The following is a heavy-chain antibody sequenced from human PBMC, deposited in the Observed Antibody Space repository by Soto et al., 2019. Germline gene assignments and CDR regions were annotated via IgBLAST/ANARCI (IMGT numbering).Heavy chain of an antibody. Sequence: SETLSLTCALYGGSFSGYYWSWFRQPAGKGLEWSGTIYTTGVTYYEASLKTRVTISIDTSKTQFSVKMRSVTAADTVVYYCARHYCTRGPCYFDYWGPGTLVTVSS. D-gene: IGHD2-8*02. CDR1: GGSFSGYY. V-gene: IGHV4-34*01. CDR3: ARHYCTRGPCYFDY. J-gene: IGHJ4*02. CDR2: IYTTGVT.